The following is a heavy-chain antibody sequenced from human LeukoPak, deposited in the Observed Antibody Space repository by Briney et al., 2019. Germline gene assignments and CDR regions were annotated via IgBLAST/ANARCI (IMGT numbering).Heavy chain of an antibody. CDR2: ISGSGGST. CDR3: AKDEYYDFWSGYDD. D-gene: IGHD3-3*01. J-gene: IGHJ4*02. CDR1: GFTFSSYA. V-gene: IGHV3-23*01. Sequence: GGSLRLSCAASGFTFSSYAMSWVRQAPGKGLEWVSAISGSGGSTYYAECVKGWFTISRDNSKNTLYLQMNSLRAEDTAVYYCAKDEYYDFWSGYDDWGQGTLVTVSS.